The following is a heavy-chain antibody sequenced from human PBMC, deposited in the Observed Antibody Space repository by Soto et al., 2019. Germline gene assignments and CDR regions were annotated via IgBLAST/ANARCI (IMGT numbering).Heavy chain of an antibody. CDR3: ARDIRYFDWGIDAFDI. V-gene: IGHV4-4*07. CDR1: GGSISSYY. CDR2: IYTSGST. Sequence: ASETLSLTCTVSGGSISSYYWSWIRQPAGKGLEWIGRIYTSGSTNYNPSLKSRVTMSVDTSKNQFSLKLSSVTAADTAVYYCARDIRYFDWGIDAFDIWGQGTMVTVSS. J-gene: IGHJ3*02. D-gene: IGHD3-9*01.